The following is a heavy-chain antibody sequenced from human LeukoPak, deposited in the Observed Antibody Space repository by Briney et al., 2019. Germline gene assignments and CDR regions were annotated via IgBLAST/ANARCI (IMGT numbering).Heavy chain of an antibody. CDR3: ARRSRLLWFGKTLDY. CDR1: GGSFSGYY. CDR2: INHSGST. V-gene: IGHV4-34*01. D-gene: IGHD3-10*01. Sequence: SETLSLTCAVYGGSFSGYYWSWVRQPPGKGLEWIGEINHSGSTNYNPSLKSRVTISVDTSKNQFSLKLSSVTAADTAVYYCARRSRLLWFGKTLDYWGQGTLVTVSS. J-gene: IGHJ4*02.